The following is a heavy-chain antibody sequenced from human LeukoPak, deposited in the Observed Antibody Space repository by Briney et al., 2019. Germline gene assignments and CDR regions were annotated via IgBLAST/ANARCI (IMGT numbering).Heavy chain of an antibody. V-gene: IGHV3-20*04. CDR3: ARGTHYYDISGYDY. CDR2: INWKGGST. Sequence: GGSLRLSCAASGFTFSSYWMHWVRQAPGKGLEWVSGINWKGGSTGYADSVKGRFTISRDNAKNSLYLQMNSLRAEDTAVYYCARGTHYYDISGYDYWGQGTLVIVSS. CDR1: GFTFSSYW. D-gene: IGHD3-22*01. J-gene: IGHJ4*02.